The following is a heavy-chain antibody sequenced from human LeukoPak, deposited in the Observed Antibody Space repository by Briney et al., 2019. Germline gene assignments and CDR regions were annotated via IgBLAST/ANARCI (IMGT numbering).Heavy chain of an antibody. CDR3: ARAGGSWSFDY. CDR1: GASISTYY. Sequence: SETLSLTCSVSGASISTYYWSWIRQPPGKGLEWIGYVHFGGRTNYNPSLKSRVTISPDAAKNQFSLKLNSVTAADTAVYYCARAGGSWSFDYLGQGTLVTVSS. D-gene: IGHD5-12*01. CDR2: VHFGGRT. V-gene: IGHV4-59*01. J-gene: IGHJ4*02.